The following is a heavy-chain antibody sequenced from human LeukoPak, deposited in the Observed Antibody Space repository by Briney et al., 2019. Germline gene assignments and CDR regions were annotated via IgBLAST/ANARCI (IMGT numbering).Heavy chain of an antibody. V-gene: IGHV1-2*02. CDR3: ASGAYCGSTSCYTYYYGMDV. CDR1: GYTFTGYY. J-gene: IGHJ6*02. D-gene: IGHD2-2*02. Sequence: ASVKVSCKASGYTFTGYYMHWVRQAPGQGLEWMGWINPNSGGTNYAQKFQGRVTMTRDTSISTAYMELSRLRSDDTAVYYCASGAYCGSTSCYTYYYGMDVWGQGTTVTVSS. CDR2: INPNSGGT.